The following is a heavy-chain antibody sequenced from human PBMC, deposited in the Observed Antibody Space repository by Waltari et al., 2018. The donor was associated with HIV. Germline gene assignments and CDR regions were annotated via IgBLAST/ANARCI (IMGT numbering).Heavy chain of an antibody. J-gene: IGHJ4*02. CDR1: GGSISNYF. Sequence: QVQLQESGPGLVKPSETLSLTCSVSGGSISNYFWSWIRQPPGKGLEWIGYSHSSGSTDYNPSRKSRVTLSVDTSMNQFSLKLRSVTAADTAVYFCARGPRPGQLVHYFDYWGQGTLVTVSS. CDR2: SHSSGST. D-gene: IGHD6-6*01. V-gene: IGHV4-59*01. CDR3: ARGPRPGQLVHYFDY.